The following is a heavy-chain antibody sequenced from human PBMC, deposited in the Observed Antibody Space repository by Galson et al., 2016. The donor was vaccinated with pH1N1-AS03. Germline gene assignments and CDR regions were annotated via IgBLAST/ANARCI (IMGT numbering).Heavy chain of an antibody. CDR1: GFTFSTYW. CDR2: LRQDQSQT. Sequence: SLRLSCAASGFTFSTYWMSWVRQAPGKGLEWVANLRQDQSQTYYLDSVKGRFTISRDNAKNSLSLQMDSLRAEDTEIYYCARLGYCDNTTCFFGMDVWGQGTSVIVSS. CDR3: ARLGYCDNTTCFFGMDV. D-gene: IGHD2/OR15-2a*01. J-gene: IGHJ6*02. V-gene: IGHV3-7*01.